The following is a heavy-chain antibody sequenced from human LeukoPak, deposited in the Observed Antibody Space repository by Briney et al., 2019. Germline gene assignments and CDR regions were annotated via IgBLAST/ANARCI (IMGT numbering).Heavy chain of an antibody. Sequence: PGGSLRLSCAASGFNFSSYGMHWVRQAPGKGLEGVAVISYDGSNKYYADSVKGRFTISRDNSKNTLYLQMNSLRAEDTAVYYCAKGPNTVSPPFDYWGQGTLVTVSS. D-gene: IGHD4-17*01. CDR3: AKGPNTVSPPFDY. CDR1: GFNFSSYG. J-gene: IGHJ4*02. CDR2: ISYDGSNK. V-gene: IGHV3-30*18.